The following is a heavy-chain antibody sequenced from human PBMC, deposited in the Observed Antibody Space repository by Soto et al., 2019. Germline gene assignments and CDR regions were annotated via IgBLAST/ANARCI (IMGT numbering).Heavy chain of an antibody. Sequence: QIHLVQSGPEVRKPGASVKVSCKPSGYTFTSNGFSWVRQTPGQGLEWMGWIGAYNGGTNYAPKFQGRVTMTTDTSTSTAYMELRSLRSDDTAVYFCTRAIAATGPAEYWGQGTLVTVSS. D-gene: IGHD6-13*01. CDR3: TRAIAATGPAEY. CDR1: GYTFTSNG. V-gene: IGHV1-18*01. J-gene: IGHJ4*02. CDR2: IGAYNGGT.